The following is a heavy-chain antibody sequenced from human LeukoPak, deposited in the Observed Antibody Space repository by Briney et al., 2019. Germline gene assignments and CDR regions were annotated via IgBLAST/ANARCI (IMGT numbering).Heavy chain of an antibody. D-gene: IGHD6-19*01. V-gene: IGHV3-11*01. J-gene: IGHJ3*02. Sequence: GSLRLSCAAPGFTFSDNMGWMRQAPGKGLEWVSYTRNSDNNMFYADSVKGRFTISRDNAKYSVYLQMNSLRAEDTAVYYCARRIAGDGSHAFDIWGQGTMVTVSS. CDR3: ARRIAGDGSHAFDI. CDR2: TRNSDNNM. CDR1: GFTFSDN.